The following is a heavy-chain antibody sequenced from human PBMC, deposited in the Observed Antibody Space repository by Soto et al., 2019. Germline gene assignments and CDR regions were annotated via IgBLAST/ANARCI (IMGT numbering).Heavy chain of an antibody. J-gene: IGHJ6*02. CDR2: IYQGGGH. D-gene: IGHD2-21*01. Sequence: QVQLQVSGQGLVKPSGTLSLTCAVSGGSISTNNWWSWVRLAPGKGLEWIGEIYQGGGHNYNPSLKSRASMSLDKSNNHFSLDLISVTAADTALYYCTSRYFRDRSGGMDVWGQGTTVTVSS. V-gene: IGHV4-4*02. CDR3: TSRYFRDRSGGMDV. CDR1: GGSISTNNW.